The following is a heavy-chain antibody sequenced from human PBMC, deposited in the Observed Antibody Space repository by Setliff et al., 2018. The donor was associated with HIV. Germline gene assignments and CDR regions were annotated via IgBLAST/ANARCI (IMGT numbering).Heavy chain of an antibody. CDR2: IKSKTDGETE. J-gene: IGHJ4*02. CDR1: GFTFRNAW. D-gene: IGHD2-21*01. V-gene: IGHV3-15*01. CDR3: TTGTRLVD. Sequence: GGSLRLSCAASGFTFRNAWMSWVRQAPGKGLEWVGRIKSKTDGETEDYAAPVKGRFTISRDDSKNTLYLQMNSLKTEDTAVYYCTTGTRLVDWGQGALVTVSS.